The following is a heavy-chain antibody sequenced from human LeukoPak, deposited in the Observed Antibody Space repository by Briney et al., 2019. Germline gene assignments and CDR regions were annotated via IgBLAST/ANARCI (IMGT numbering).Heavy chain of an antibody. Sequence: SETLSLTCAVYGGSFSGYYWSWIRQPPGKGLDWIGEINHSGSTNYNPSLKSRVTISVETSKTQFSLKLSSVTAADTAVYYCARGTRWLQPYYFDYWGQGTLVTVYS. CDR1: GGSFSGYY. CDR2: INHSGST. CDR3: ARGTRWLQPYYFDY. D-gene: IGHD5-12*01. V-gene: IGHV4-34*01. J-gene: IGHJ4*02.